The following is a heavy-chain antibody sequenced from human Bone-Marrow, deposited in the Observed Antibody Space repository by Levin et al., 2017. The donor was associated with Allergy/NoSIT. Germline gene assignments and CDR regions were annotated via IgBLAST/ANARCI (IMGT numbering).Heavy chain of an antibody. Sequence: PGVSLRLSCSGLSTYWMTWIRQASGKGLEWVANMRQDGSQTNYVDSVKGRFTISRDNAKKSLFLQMNNLRVDDTAVYYCGGSGSESRWGQGTPVIVSS. CDR3: GGSGSESR. J-gene: IGHJ4*02. CDR2: MRQDGSQT. CDR1: STYW. D-gene: IGHD3-10*01. V-gene: IGHV3-7*01.